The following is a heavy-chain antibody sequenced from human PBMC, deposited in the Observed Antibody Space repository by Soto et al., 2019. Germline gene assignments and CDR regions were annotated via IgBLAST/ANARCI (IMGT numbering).Heavy chain of an antibody. CDR2: ISAYNGNT. J-gene: IGHJ4*02. Sequence: QVQLVQSGAEVKKPGASVKVSCKASGYTFTSYGISWVRQAPGQGLEWMGWISAYNGNTNYAQKLQGRVTMTTDTPPSAAYMELRRLRSDDTAVYYCARDLAVGLVDYWGQGTLVTVSS. V-gene: IGHV1-18*01. D-gene: IGHD6-19*01. CDR1: GYTFTSYG. CDR3: ARDLAVGLVDY.